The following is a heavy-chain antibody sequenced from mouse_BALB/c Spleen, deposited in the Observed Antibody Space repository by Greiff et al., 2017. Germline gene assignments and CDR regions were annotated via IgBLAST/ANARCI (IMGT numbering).Heavy chain of an antibody. CDR3: VRGGVYGNYPWFAY. D-gene: IGHD2-10*02. V-gene: IGHV10-1*02. CDR1: GFTFNTYA. CDR2: IRSKSNNYAT. Sequence: EVQLVESGGGLVQPKGSLKLSCAASGFTFNTYAMNWVRQAPGKGLEWVARIRSKSNNYATYYADSVKDRFTISRDDSQSMLYLQMNNLKTEDTAMYYGVRGGVYGNYPWFAYWGQGTLVTVSA. J-gene: IGHJ3*01.